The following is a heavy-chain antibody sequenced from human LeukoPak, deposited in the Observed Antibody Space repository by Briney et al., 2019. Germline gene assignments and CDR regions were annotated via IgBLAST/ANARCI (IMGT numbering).Heavy chain of an antibody. J-gene: IGHJ4*02. CDR1: GFTLSSYA. CDR3: AKDYYDFWSGYYPDY. V-gene: IGHV3-23*01. Sequence: PGGALRLSCAASGFTLSSYAMSWVRQAPGKGLEWVSAISGSGGRTYYEDSVNGRFTISRDNSKNTLYLQMNSLSREDTAVYYCAKDYYDFWSGYYPDYWGQGTLVSDSS. D-gene: IGHD3-3*01. CDR2: ISGSGGRT.